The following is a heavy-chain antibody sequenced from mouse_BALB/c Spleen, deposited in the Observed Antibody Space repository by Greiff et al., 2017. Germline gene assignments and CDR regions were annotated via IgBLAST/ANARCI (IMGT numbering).Heavy chain of an antibody. Sequence: EVQLQQSGAELVRPGALVKLSCKASGFNIKDYYMHWVKQRPEQGLEWIGWIDPENGITIYDPKFQGKASITADTSSNTAYLQLSSLTSEDTAVYYCARGGYGSRGYFDVWGAGTTVTVSS. CDR2: IDPENGIT. J-gene: IGHJ1*01. D-gene: IGHD1-1*01. V-gene: IGHV14-1*02. CDR3: ARGGYGSRGYFDV. CDR1: GFNIKDYY.